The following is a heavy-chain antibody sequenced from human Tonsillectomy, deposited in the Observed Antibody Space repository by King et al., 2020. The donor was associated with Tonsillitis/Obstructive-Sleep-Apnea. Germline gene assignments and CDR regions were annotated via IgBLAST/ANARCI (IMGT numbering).Heavy chain of an antibody. CDR1: GYTFSSYY. CDR3: ARDGYYYMDV. V-gene: IGHV1-46*01. CDR2: INPSGGST. Sequence: VQLVESGAEVKKPGASVTVSCKSSGYTFSSYYIHWVRQAPGQGLEWMGIINPSGGSTYYAQRFQGRVTMTRDTSTSTVYMELSSLRSEDTAVYFCARDGYYYMDVWGKGTTVTVSS. J-gene: IGHJ6*03.